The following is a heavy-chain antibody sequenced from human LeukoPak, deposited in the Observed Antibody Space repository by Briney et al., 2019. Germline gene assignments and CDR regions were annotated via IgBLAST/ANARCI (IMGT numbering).Heavy chain of an antibody. J-gene: IGHJ3*02. V-gene: IGHV3-30*04. CDR2: ISYDGSNK. D-gene: IGHD4-17*01. CDR1: GFTFSSYA. Sequence: PGGSLRLSCAASGFTFSSYAMHWVRQAPGKGLEWVALISYDGSNKYYADSVKGRFTISRDNSKNTLYLQMNSLRAEDAAVYYCATPFGDYILNSFDIWGQGTMVTVSS. CDR3: ATPFGDYILNSFDI.